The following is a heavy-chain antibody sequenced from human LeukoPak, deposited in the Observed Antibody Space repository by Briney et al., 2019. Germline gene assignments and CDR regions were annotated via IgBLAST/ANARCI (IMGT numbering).Heavy chain of an antibody. Sequence: ASVKVSCKASGYTFTSYGISWVRQAPGQGLEWMGWISAYNGNTNYAQKLQGRVTMTTDTSTSTAYMELRSLRSDDTAVYYCASQGDTAMVTSLNWFDPWGQGTLVTVSS. D-gene: IGHD5-18*01. CDR3: ASQGDTAMVTSLNWFDP. V-gene: IGHV1-18*01. CDR2: ISAYNGNT. CDR1: GYTFTSYG. J-gene: IGHJ5*02.